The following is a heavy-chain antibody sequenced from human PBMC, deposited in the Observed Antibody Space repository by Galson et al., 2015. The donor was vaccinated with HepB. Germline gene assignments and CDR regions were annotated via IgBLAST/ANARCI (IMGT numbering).Heavy chain of an antibody. D-gene: IGHD6-13*01. CDR1: GFTFSSYS. J-gene: IGHJ6*02. CDR3: ARWRAGYLPHYWYGMDV. V-gene: IGHV3-48*02. CDR2: ISSSSSTI. Sequence: SLRLSCAASGFTFSSYSMNWVRQAPGKGLEWVSYISSSSSTIYYADSVKGRFTISRDNAKNSLYLQMNSLRDEDTAVYYCARWRAGYLPHYWYGMDVWGQGATVTVSS.